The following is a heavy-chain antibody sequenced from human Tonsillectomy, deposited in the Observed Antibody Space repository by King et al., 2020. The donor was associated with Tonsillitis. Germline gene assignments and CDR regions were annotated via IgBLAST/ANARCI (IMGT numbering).Heavy chain of an antibody. Sequence: VQLVQSGGVLVKPGGSLRLSCAASGFSFTTFDMNWVRQAPGRGLEWISSISSSATYIYYADSVKGRFTVSRDNAKSVLYLQMDYLRAEDTALYYCAKDKGADYYDRGRGAFDIWGQGMLVTVSS. D-gene: IGHD3-16*01. V-gene: IGHV3-21*01. J-gene: IGHJ3*02. CDR2: ISSSATYI. CDR1: GFSFTTFD. CDR3: AKDKGADYYDRGRGAFDI.